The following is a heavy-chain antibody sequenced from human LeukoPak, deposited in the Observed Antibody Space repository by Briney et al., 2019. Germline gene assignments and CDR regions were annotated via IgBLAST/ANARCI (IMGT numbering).Heavy chain of an antibody. V-gene: IGHV4-4*09. Sequence: SETLSLTCTVSGGSISSYYWSWIRQPPGKGLEWIGNIYTSGSTNYNPSLRGRVTMSVDTSKNQISLKLSSVTAADTAVYFCARFIYSTSWFDYWGQGTLVTVSS. D-gene: IGHD6-13*01. CDR3: ARFIYSTSWFDY. J-gene: IGHJ4*02. CDR2: IYTSGST. CDR1: GGSISSYY.